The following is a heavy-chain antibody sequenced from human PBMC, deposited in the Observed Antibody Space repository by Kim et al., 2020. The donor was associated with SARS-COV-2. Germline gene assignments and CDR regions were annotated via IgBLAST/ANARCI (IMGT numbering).Heavy chain of an antibody. V-gene: IGHV1-46*01. J-gene: IGHJ4*02. Sequence: FQGRVTMTRDTSTSTVYMELSSLRSEDTAVYYCARDTGGGTMIVGGYFDYWGQGTLVTVSS. D-gene: IGHD3-22*01. CDR3: ARDTGGGTMIVGGYFDY.